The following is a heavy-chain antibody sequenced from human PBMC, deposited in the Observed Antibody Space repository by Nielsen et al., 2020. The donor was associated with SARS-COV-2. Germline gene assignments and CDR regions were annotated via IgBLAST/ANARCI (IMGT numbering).Heavy chain of an antibody. J-gene: IGHJ4*02. Sequence: IRQPPGKGLEWVSGISDNGGNTYYADSVKGRFTISKDMSKNTLYLQMNSLRAEDTAVYFCAKGQQWLDELDYWGQGTLVTVSS. CDR2: ISDNGGNT. D-gene: IGHD6-19*01. CDR3: AKGQQWLDELDY. V-gene: IGHV3-23*01.